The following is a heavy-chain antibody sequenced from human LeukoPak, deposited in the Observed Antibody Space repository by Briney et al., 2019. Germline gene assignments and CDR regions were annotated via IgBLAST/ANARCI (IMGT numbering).Heavy chain of an antibody. CDR3: AGDRGWECPS. CDR2: IEQDGSER. D-gene: IGHD1-26*01. Sequence: GGSLRLSCAASGFTFRTYWMAWVRQAPGKGLEWVATIEQDGSERFYVVCVKGGFTISRDNANNSLYVQINSLRGEDTAVYYCAGDRGWECPSWGQRTLVSVSS. CDR1: GFTFRTYW. V-gene: IGHV3-7*01. J-gene: IGHJ5*02.